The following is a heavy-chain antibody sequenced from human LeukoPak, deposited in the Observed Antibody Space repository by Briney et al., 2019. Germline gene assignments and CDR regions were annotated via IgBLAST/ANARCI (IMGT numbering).Heavy chain of an antibody. D-gene: IGHD2-2*01. CDR1: GYTFSSYG. Sequence: VASVKVSCKASGYTFSSYGISWVRQAPGQGLEWMGRINPNGGDTNYAQKFQGRVIMATDTSISTAYMELSSLRSDDTAVYYCVRVGYASSWSNFDYWGQGTLVTVSS. V-gene: IGHV1-2*06. CDR2: INPNGGDT. J-gene: IGHJ4*02. CDR3: VRVGYASSWSNFDY.